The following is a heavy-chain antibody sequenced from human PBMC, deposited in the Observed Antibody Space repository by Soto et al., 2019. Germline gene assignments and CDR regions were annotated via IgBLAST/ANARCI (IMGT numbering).Heavy chain of an antibody. CDR3: ARVNGDYVTLDY. D-gene: IGHD4-17*01. V-gene: IGHV4-30-4*01. CDR2: IYYSGST. CDR1: GGSISSGDYY. J-gene: IGHJ4*02. Sequence: SETLSLTCTVSGGSISSGDYYWSWIRQPPGKGLEWIGYIYYSGSTNYNPSLKSRVTISVDTSKNQFSLKLSSVTAADTAVYYCARVNGDYVTLDYWGQGTLVTVSS.